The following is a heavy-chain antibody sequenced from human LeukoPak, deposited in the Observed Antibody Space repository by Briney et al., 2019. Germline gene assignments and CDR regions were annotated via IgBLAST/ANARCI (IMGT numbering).Heavy chain of an antibody. J-gene: IGHJ3*02. Sequence: PGGSLRLSCAASGFTFGNYAMRWVRQAPGKGLEWVAAISGIRGSTTIYAGSVKGRFTVSRDNSKSTLYLQMNSLRAEDTAVYYCARGRDVYNYYGHDSFDIWGQGTMVTVSS. CDR3: ARGRDVYNYYGHDSFDI. D-gene: IGHD5-24*01. V-gene: IGHV3-23*01. CDR2: ISGIRGSTT. CDR1: GFTFGNYA.